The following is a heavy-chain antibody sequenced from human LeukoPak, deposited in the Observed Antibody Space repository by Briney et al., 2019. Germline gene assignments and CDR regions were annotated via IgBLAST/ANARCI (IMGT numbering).Heavy chain of an antibody. CDR2: INHSGST. CDR1: GGSFSGCY. J-gene: IGHJ4*02. V-gene: IGHV4-34*01. Sequence: PSETLSLTCAVYGGSFSGCYWSWIRQPPGKGLEWIGEINHSGSTNYNPSLKSRVTISVDTSKNQFSLKLSSVTAADTAVYYCARVVAGSCPIGYWGQGTLVTVSS. CDR3: ARVVAGSCPIGY. D-gene: IGHD2-15*01.